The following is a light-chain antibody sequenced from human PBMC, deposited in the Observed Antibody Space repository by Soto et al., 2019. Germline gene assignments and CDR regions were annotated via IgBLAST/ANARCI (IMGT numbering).Light chain of an antibody. Sequence: QSVLTQPPSVSGAPGQRVTISCTGSXXXIGAGYDVHWYQQLPGTAPKLLIYGNSNRPSGVPDRFSGSKSGTSASLAITGXQAEDXAXYYCQSYDSSLSGVVFGGGTKLTVL. CDR3: QSYDSSLSGVV. V-gene: IGLV1-40*01. J-gene: IGLJ2*01. CDR2: GNS. CDR1: XXXIGAGYD.